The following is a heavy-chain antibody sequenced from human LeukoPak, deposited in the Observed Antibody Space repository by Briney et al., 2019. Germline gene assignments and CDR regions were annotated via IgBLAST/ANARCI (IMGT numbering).Heavy chain of an antibody. J-gene: IGHJ4*02. CDR1: GGSISSSSYY. CDR3: ASWSSDY. V-gene: IGHV4-39*07. Sequence: PSETLSLTCTVSGGSISSSSYYWGWIRQPPGKGLEWIGSIYYSGSTYYNPSLKSRVTISVDTSKNQFSLKLSSVTAADTAVYYCASWSSDYWGQGTLVTVSS. CDR2: IYYSGST. D-gene: IGHD2-8*02.